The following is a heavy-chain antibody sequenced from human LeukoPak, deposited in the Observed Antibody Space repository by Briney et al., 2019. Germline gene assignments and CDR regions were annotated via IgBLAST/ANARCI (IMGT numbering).Heavy chain of an antibody. CDR2: ISGSGGST. V-gene: IGHV3-23*01. J-gene: IGHJ4*02. D-gene: IGHD3-22*01. CDR3: ANRRNYDSSSYPGGY. CDR1: GFTFSSYA. Sequence: WGSLRLSCAASGFTFSSYAMSWVRQAPGKGLEWVSAISGSGGSTYYADSVKGRFTISRDNSKNTLYLQMNSLRAEDTAVYYCANRRNYDSSSYPGGYWGQGTLVTVSS.